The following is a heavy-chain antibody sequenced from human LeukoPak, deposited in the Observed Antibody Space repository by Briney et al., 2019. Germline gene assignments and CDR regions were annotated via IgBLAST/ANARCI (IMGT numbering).Heavy chain of an antibody. Sequence: SETLSLTCTVSGGSISSYYWSWIRQPPGKGLEWIGYIYYSGSTNYNPSLKRRVTISVDTSKNQFSLNLSSVTAADTAVYYCARGMRFGEFFFYYWGQGTLVSVSS. D-gene: IGHD3-16*01. CDR2: IYYSGST. J-gene: IGHJ4*02. CDR3: ARGMRFGEFFFYY. V-gene: IGHV4-59*01. CDR1: GGSISSYY.